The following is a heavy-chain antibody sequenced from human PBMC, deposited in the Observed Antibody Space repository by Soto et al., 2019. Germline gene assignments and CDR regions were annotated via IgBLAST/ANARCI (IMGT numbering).Heavy chain of an antibody. J-gene: IGHJ4*01. D-gene: IGHD1-1*01. CDR2: THHTGST. V-gene: IGHV4-30-4*01. CDR1: GGSIGSGDYY. Sequence: PSETLSLTCTVSGGSIGSGDYYWSWIRQPPGKGREWIGYTHHTGSTYYNPSLESRFIISLYTSKNHFSLKVGSVTAADTAIYFCARVAGSNSVLTSPFGYWVQGTLVTVSS. CDR3: ARVAGSNSVLTSPFGY.